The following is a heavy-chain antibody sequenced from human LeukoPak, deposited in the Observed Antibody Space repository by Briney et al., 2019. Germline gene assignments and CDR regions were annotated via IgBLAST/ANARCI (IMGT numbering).Heavy chain of an antibody. CDR3: ARNGYYSIDY. D-gene: IGHD1-26*01. V-gene: IGHV4-4*02. Sequence: SGTLSLTCTVSGGSISGANWWSWVRQTPGRGLEWIGEVYHSGSTNYNPSLKSRVTISVDKSKTQFSLKMNSVTAADTAVYYCARNGYYSIDYWGQGTLVTVSS. CDR2: VYHSGST. J-gene: IGHJ4*02. CDR1: GGSISGANW.